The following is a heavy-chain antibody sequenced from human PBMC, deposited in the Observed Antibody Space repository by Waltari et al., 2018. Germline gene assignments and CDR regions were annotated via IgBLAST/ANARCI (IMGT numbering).Heavy chain of an antibody. CDR3: AREGY. CDR2: IYSGETT. CDR1: GFSFSNAW. J-gene: IGHJ4*02. V-gene: IGHV3-66*01. Sequence: EVHLVESGGGSVKPGGSLRLSCVASGFSFSNAWLGWVRQAPGKGLEWVSVIYSGETTDYADSVKGRFTISRDNAKNSLYLQMNSLRAEDTAVYYCAREGYWGQGTLVTVSS.